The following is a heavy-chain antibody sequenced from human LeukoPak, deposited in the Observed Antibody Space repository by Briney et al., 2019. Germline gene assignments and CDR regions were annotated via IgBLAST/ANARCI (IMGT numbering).Heavy chain of an antibody. CDR3: ARGGSYLSAFDI. Sequence: GGSLRLSCAASGFTFSTYAMSWVRQAPGKGLERVSGISGSGGSTFYADSVKGRFTISRDNSKNTLYLQMNSLRAEDTAVYYCARGGSYLSAFDIWGQGTMVTVSS. V-gene: IGHV3-23*01. CDR1: GFTFSTYA. CDR2: ISGSGGST. J-gene: IGHJ3*02. D-gene: IGHD1-26*01.